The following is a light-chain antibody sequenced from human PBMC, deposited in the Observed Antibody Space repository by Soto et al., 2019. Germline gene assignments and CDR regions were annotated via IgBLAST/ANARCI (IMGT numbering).Light chain of an antibody. V-gene: IGKV3-20*01. CDR3: QQYGSSLPWT. CDR2: GAS. CDR1: QNIRSS. J-gene: IGKJ1*01. Sequence: EVGMTHSPASLSASPCERVTLSCSASQNIRSSLAWYQQKPGQAPRLLIYGASSRATGIPDRFSGSGSGTDFTLTISRLEPEDFAVYYCQQYGSSLPWTFGQGTKVDIK.